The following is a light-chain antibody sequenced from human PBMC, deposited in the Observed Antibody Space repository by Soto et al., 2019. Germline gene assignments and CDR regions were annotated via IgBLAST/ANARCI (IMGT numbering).Light chain of an antibody. CDR3: QQYNNWPQT. CDR1: QSVSSN. CDR2: GAY. Sequence: EIVMTQSPATLSVSPGERATLSCRASQSVSSNLAWYQQKPGQAHRLLIYGAYTRATGIPARFSGSGSGTEFTLTISSLQSEDFAVYYCQQYNNWPQTFGQGTKVDIK. J-gene: IGKJ1*01. V-gene: IGKV3-15*01.